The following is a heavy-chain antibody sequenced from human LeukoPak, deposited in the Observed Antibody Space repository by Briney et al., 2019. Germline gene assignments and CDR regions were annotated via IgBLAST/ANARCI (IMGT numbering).Heavy chain of an antibody. CDR2: MNPNSGNK. Sequence: ASVKVSCKASGYTFTSYDINWVRQATGQGLEWMGWMNPNSGNKGYAQKFQGGVTMTRNTSISTAYMELSSLRSEDTAVYYCARQRLTMVRGSRFDPWGQGTLVTVSS. D-gene: IGHD3-10*01. CDR1: GYTFTSYD. CDR3: ARQRLTMVRGSRFDP. J-gene: IGHJ5*02. V-gene: IGHV1-8*01.